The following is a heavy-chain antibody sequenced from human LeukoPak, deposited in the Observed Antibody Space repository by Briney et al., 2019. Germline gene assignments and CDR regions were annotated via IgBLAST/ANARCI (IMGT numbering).Heavy chain of an antibody. CDR1: GGSISSYY. J-gene: IGHJ4*02. CDR2: IYYSGST. Sequence: PSETLSLTCTVSGGSISSYYWSWIRQPPGKGLEWIGYIYYSGSTNYNPSLKSRVTISVDTSKNQFSLKLSSVTAADTAVYYCARSSFVKSSPFDYWGQGTLVTVSS. CDR3: ARSSFVKSSPFDY. V-gene: IGHV4-59*08. D-gene: IGHD2-2*01.